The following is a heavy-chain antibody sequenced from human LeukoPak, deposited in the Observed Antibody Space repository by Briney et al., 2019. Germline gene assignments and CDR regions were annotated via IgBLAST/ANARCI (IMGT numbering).Heavy chain of an antibody. J-gene: IGHJ5*02. CDR2: IYNDGRT. V-gene: IGHV3-53*01. Sequence: PGGSLRLSCAVSGFTVSSNYWAWVRQAPGKGLEWVSLIYNDGRTYYEDSVKGPFTSSRDTSKNTVYFQMISLRGEDTALYYCARSYGDYANWFCRWGQVTLVTVAS. CDR3: ARSYGDYANWFCR. D-gene: IGHD4-17*01. CDR1: GFTVSSNY.